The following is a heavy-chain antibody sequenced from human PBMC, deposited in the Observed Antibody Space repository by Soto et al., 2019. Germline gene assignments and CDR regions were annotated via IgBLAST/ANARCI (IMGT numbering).Heavy chain of an antibody. CDR3: AGEGHTEVFDY. D-gene: IGHD4-17*01. Sequence: GGSLRLSCAASGFTFSSYWMSWVRQAPGKGLEWVANIKQDGSEKYYVDSVKGRFTISRDNAKNSLYLQMNSLRAEDTAVYYCAGEGHTEVFDYWGQGTLVTVSS. CDR1: GFTFSSYW. V-gene: IGHV3-7*01. J-gene: IGHJ4*02. CDR2: IKQDGSEK.